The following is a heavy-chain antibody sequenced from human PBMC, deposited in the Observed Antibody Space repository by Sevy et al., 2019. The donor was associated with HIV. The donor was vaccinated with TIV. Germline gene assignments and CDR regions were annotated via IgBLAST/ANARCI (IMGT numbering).Heavy chain of an antibody. V-gene: IGHV3-11*04. Sequence: GGSLRLSCAASGFTFSAYYMTWIRQAPGQGLEWVSYISNTGSPKHDADSVKGRFTISRDYAKNSLYLQMNSLRAEDTAVYYCARWGQDQQWLAPFDFWGPGTMVTVS. D-gene: IGHD6-19*01. CDR3: ARWGQDQQWLAPFDF. CDR1: GFTFSAYY. CDR2: ISNTGSPK. J-gene: IGHJ4*02.